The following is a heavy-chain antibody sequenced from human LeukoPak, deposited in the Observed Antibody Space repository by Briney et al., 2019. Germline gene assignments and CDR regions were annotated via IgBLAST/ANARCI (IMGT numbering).Heavy chain of an antibody. CDR1: GFTFNNYA. Sequence: GGSRRLSCAASGFTFNNYAMSWVRQAPGKGLEWVSAISNSGGATYYADSVKGRFTISRDNSKNTLFLHMNSLRVEDTAVYYCAKAPPAATKYYYGMDVWGQGTTVTVSS. V-gene: IGHV3-23*01. CDR3: AKAPPAATKYYYGMDV. J-gene: IGHJ6*02. CDR2: ISNSGGAT. D-gene: IGHD2-2*01.